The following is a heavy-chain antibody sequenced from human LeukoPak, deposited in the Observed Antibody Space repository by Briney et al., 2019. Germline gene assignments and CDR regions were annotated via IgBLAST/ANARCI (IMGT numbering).Heavy chain of an antibody. D-gene: IGHD5-12*01. Sequence: SETLSLTCTVSGGSISSRSYYWGWIRQPPGKGLEWIGSIYYSGSTYYNPSLKSRVTISVDTSKNQFSLKLSSVTAADTAVYYCRSSGYDTFDYWGQGTLVTVSS. V-gene: IGHV4-39*07. CDR2: IYYSGST. J-gene: IGHJ4*02. CDR3: RSSGYDTFDY. CDR1: GGSISSRSYY.